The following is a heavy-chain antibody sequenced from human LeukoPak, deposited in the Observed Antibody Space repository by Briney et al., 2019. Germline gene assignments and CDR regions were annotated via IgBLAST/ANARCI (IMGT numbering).Heavy chain of an antibody. CDR1: GGSFSGYY. Sequence: PSETLSLTCAVYGGSFSGYYWSWIRQPPGKGLEWIGEINHSGSTNYNPSLKSRVTISVDTSKNQFSLKLSSVTAADTAVYYCARGPLRGSGSYFPWVWGQGILVTVSS. V-gene: IGHV4-34*01. D-gene: IGHD3-10*01. CDR2: INHSGST. CDR3: ARGPLRGSGSYFPWV. J-gene: IGHJ4*02.